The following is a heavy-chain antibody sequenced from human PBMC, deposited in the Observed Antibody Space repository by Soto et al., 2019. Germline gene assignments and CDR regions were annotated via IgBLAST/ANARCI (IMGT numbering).Heavy chain of an antibody. D-gene: IGHD1-1*01. V-gene: IGHV1-46*04. CDR2: INPSGGST. CDR3: TGGQDNLAVNFDY. CDR1: GYTFTSYY. J-gene: IGHJ4*02. Sequence: ASVKVSCKASGYTFTSYYMHWVRQAPGQGLEWMGIINPSGGSTSYADSVKGRFTISRDNAKNSLYLQMNSLRAEDTAVYYCTGGQDNLAVNFDYWGQGTPVTVSS.